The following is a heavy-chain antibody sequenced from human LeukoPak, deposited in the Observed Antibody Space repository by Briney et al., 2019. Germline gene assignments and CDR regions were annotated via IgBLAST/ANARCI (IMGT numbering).Heavy chain of an antibody. CDR3: ARVSYSSSWYLKALPYYYYYMDV. CDR2: IIPIFGTA. J-gene: IGHJ6*03. Sequence: SVKVSCKASGYTFTSYGISWVRQAPGQGLEWMGGIIPIFGTANYAQKFQGGVTITADESTSTAYMELSSLRSEDTAVYYCARVSYSSSWYLKALPYYYYYMDVWGKGTTVTISS. CDR1: GYTFTSYG. V-gene: IGHV1-69*13. D-gene: IGHD6-13*01.